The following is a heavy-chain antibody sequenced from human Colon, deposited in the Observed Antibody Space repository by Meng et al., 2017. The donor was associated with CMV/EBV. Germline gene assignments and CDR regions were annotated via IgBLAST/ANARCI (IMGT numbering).Heavy chain of an antibody. Sequence: GESLKISCAASGFTFNDYYINWIRKAPGKGLEWVSYISSSGSTIYYADSVKGRFTISRDNAKNSLYLQMNSLRAEDTAVYYCACSSTSCYGYWGQGTLVTVSS. J-gene: IGHJ4*02. CDR2: ISSSGSTI. D-gene: IGHD2-2*01. CDR1: GFTFNDYY. V-gene: IGHV3-11*04. CDR3: ACSSTSCYGY.